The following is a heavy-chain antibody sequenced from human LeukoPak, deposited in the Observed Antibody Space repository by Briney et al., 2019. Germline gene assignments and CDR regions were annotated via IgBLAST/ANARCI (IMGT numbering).Heavy chain of an antibody. CDR3: ARKTSDYDILTGALDY. J-gene: IGHJ4*02. V-gene: IGHV4-4*02. CDR2: IYHSGNT. D-gene: IGHD3-9*01. CDR1: GGSISSSNW. Sequence: PSGTLSLTCAVSGGSISSSNWWSWVRQPPGKGLEWIGEIYHSGNTNYNPSLKSRVTISVDKSKNQFSLKLSSVTAADTAVYYCARKTSDYDILTGALDYWGQGTLVTVSS.